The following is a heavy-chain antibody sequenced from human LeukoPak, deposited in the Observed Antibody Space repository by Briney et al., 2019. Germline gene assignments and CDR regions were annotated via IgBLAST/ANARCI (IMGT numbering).Heavy chain of an antibody. Sequence: SQTLSLTCAVSGGSISSGGYSWSWIRQPPGKGLEWIGYIYHSGSTYYNPSLKSRVTISVDTSKNQFSLKLSSVTAADTAVYYCAREPLIHCSGGSCYSGGFDYWGQGTLVTVSS. D-gene: IGHD2-15*01. CDR3: AREPLIHCSGGSCYSGGFDY. J-gene: IGHJ4*02. CDR2: IYHSGST. V-gene: IGHV4-30-2*01. CDR1: GGSISSGGYS.